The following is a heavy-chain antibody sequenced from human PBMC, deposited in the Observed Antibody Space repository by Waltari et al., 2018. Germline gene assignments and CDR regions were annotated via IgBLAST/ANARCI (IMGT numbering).Heavy chain of an antibody. CDR1: GGSISSHY. D-gene: IGHD3-10*01. V-gene: IGHV4-59*11. CDR3: ARGGFRELYLDY. J-gene: IGHJ4*02. Sequence: QVQLQESGPGLVKPSETLSLTCPVSGGSISSHYWSWIRQPPGKGLEWIGYIYYSGSTNYNPSHKSRVTISVDTSKNQFSLKLSSVTAADTAVYYCARGGFRELYLDYWGQGTLVTVSS. CDR2: IYYSGST.